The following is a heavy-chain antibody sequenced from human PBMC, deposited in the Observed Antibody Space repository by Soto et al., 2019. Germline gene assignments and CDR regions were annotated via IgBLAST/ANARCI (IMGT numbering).Heavy chain of an antibody. CDR3: ARHIVALPAGRRLDWFVL. CDR2: IHYSETT. Sequence: QLQLQESGPGLVKPSETLSLTCTVSGVSISSGNYYWGWIRQPPGKGLEWIGSIHYSETTHYNPSLKSLVTMSVDTAKNLVSLKLRPVTAADTAVYHCARHIVALPAGRRLDWFVLWGQGTLVTVSS. V-gene: IGHV4-39*01. J-gene: IGHJ5*02. CDR1: GVSISSGNYY. D-gene: IGHD2-2*01.